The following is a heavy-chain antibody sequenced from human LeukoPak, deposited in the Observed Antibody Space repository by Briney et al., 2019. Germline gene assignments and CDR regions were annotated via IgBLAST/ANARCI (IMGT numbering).Heavy chain of an antibody. CDR1: GFTVSDNY. D-gene: IGHD6-13*01. Sequence: GGSLRLSCAASGFTVSDNYMSWVRQAPGKGLEWVAVFYSGGSTRYADSVKGRFTISRDNSKNTLYLQLNSLRAEDTAVYFCASSSWSSEYFHYWGQGTLVTVSS. V-gene: IGHV3-66*01. CDR2: FYSGGST. CDR3: ASSSWSSEYFHY. J-gene: IGHJ1*01.